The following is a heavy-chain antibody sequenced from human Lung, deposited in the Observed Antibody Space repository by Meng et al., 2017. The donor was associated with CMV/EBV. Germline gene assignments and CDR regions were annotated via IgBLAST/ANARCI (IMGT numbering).Heavy chain of an antibody. CDR2: INGDGSST. D-gene: IGHD6-19*01. Sequence: RLSCAASGFTFSSYWMHWVSQDPGKGLMWVSRINGDGSSTNYADSVKGRFTISRDNAKNTVYLQMNSLRAEDTAVYYCARENSGPDYWGQGSLVTVSS. CDR3: ARENSGPDY. V-gene: IGHV3-74*01. CDR1: GFTFSSYW. J-gene: IGHJ4*02.